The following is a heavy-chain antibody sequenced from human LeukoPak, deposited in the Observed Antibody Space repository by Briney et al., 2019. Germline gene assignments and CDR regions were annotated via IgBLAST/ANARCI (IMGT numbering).Heavy chain of an antibody. D-gene: IGHD1-26*01. Sequence: SETLSLTCTVSGGSISSYYWSWIRQPPGKGLEWIGYIYYSGSTNYNPSLKSRVTISVDTSKNQFSLKLSSVTAADTAVYYCARRGSYYLDAFDIWGQGTMVTVSS. CDR3: ARRGSYYLDAFDI. V-gene: IGHV4-59*08. CDR1: GGSISSYY. J-gene: IGHJ3*02. CDR2: IYYSGST.